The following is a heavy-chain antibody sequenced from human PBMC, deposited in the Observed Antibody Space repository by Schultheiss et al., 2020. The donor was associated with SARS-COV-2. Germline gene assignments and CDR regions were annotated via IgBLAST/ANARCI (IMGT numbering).Heavy chain of an antibody. Sequence: SVKVSCKASGYTFTSYTISWVRQAPGQGLEWMGRIIPILGIANYAQKFQGRVTITADKSTSTAYMELSSLRSEDTAVYYCARDEEHYYYGMDVWGQGTTVTVSS. D-gene: IGHD1-26*01. CDR2: IIPILGIA. CDR3: ARDEEHYYYGMDV. V-gene: IGHV1-69*04. J-gene: IGHJ6*02. CDR1: GYTFTSYT.